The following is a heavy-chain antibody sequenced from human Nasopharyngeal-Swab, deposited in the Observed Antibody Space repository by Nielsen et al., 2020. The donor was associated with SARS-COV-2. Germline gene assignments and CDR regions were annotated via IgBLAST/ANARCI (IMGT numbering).Heavy chain of an antibody. CDR2: FDPEDGET. CDR3: RVVPAAMWYYYYGMDV. V-gene: IGHV1-24*01. Sequence: ASVNVSCKVSGYTLTELSMHWVRQAPGNGLEWMGGFDPEDGETIYAQKFQGRVTMTEDTSTYTAYMELSSLRSEDTAVYYCRVVPAAMWYYYYGMDVWGQGTTVTVSS. D-gene: IGHD2-2*01. J-gene: IGHJ6*02. CDR1: GYTLTELS.